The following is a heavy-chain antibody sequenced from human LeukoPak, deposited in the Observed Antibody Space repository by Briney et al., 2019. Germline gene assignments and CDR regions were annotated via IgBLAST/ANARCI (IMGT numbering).Heavy chain of an antibody. J-gene: IGHJ5*02. D-gene: IGHD3-10*01. Sequence: GASVKVSCKAAGYTFTGYYMHWVRQAPGQGLEWMGWINPNSGGTNYAQKFQGRVTMTRDTSISTAYMELSRLRSDDTAVYYCARGVYYGSGSPDPWGQGTLVTVSS. CDR1: GYTFTGYY. CDR3: ARGVYYGSGSPDP. CDR2: INPNSGGT. V-gene: IGHV1-2*02.